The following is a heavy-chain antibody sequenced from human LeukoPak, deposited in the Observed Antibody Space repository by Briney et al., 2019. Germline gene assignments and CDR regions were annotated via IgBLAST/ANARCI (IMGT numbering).Heavy chain of an antibody. CDR3: AREVRGGVRGSNWFDP. CDR2: ISSSGSTI. V-gene: IGHV3-48*03. CDR1: GFTFSSYE. D-gene: IGHD3-16*01. J-gene: IGHJ5*02. Sequence: GGSLRLSCAASGFTFSSYEMNWVRQAPGKGLEWVSYISSSGSTIYYADSVKGRFTISRDNAKNSLYLQMNSLRAEDTAVYYCAREVRGGVRGSNWFDPWGQGTLVTVSS.